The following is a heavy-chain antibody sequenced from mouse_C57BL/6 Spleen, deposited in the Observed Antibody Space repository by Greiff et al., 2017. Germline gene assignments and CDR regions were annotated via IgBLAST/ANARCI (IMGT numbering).Heavy chain of an antibody. CDR2: FFPGSGSI. CDR1: GYTFTEYT. D-gene: IGHD2-2*01. Sequence: QVQLQQSGAELVKPGASVKLSCKASGYTFTEYTIHWVKQRSGQGLEWIGWFFPGSGSIKYNEKFKDKATLTADKSSSTVYMELSRLTSEDSAVYFCARHERDGYDVGDYAMDYWGQGTAVTVSS. J-gene: IGHJ4*01. V-gene: IGHV1-62-2*01. CDR3: ARHERDGYDVGDYAMDY.